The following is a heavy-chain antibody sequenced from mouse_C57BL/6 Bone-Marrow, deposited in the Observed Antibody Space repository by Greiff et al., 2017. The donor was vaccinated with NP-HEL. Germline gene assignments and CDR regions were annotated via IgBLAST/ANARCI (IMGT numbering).Heavy chain of an antibody. Sequence: QVQLQQPGAELVKPGASVKLSCKASGYTFTSYWMQWVKQRPGQGLEWIGEIDPSDSYTNYNQKFKGKATLTVDTSSSTAYMQLSSLTSEDSAVYYCARVDYGSSYWYFDVWGTGTTVTVSS. CDR3: ARVDYGSSYWYFDV. CDR2: IDPSDSYT. CDR1: GYTFTSYW. J-gene: IGHJ1*03. D-gene: IGHD1-1*01. V-gene: IGHV1-50*01.